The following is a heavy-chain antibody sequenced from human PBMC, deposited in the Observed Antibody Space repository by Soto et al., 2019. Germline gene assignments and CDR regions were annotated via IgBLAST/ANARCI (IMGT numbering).Heavy chain of an antibody. Sequence: TLRLSCTASGFTFSSSAIHWVRQAPDKGLEWVAVISYGGNNKYYADSVKGRFIISRENSKNTLYLQMNSLRAEDTAVYYCARDESRDFWSGFPHTMDVWGKGNTVTVVS. D-gene: IGHD3-3*01. CDR3: ARDESRDFWSGFPHTMDV. CDR1: GFTFSSSA. V-gene: IGHV3-30*04. CDR2: ISYGGNNK. J-gene: IGHJ6*04.